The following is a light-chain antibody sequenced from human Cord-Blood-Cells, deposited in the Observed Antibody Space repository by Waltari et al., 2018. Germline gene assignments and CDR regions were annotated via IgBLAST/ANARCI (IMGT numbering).Light chain of an antibody. V-gene: IGKV3-20*01. CDR3: QQYGSSPRT. Sequence: DIVLTQSPGTLSLSPGERATLSCRASQSVSSSYLAWYQQTPGRAPRLLIYGASGRATGIPDRFSGRWSGTDVTLTISRLEPEDFAVYYCQQYGSSPRTFGQGTKVEIK. CDR2: GAS. J-gene: IGKJ1*01. CDR1: QSVSSSY.